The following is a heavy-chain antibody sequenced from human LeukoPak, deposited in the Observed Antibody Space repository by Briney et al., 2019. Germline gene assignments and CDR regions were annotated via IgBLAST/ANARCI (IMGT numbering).Heavy chain of an antibody. CDR1: GGSISSSSYY. Sequence: PSETLSLTCTVSGGSISSSSYYWSWIRQPPGKGLEWIGYIYYSGSTNYNPSLKSRVTISVDTSKNQFSLKLSSVTAADTAVYYCARLKRLTTVAYWYFDLWGRGTLVTVSS. J-gene: IGHJ2*01. V-gene: IGHV4-61*05. CDR3: ARLKRLTTVAYWYFDL. CDR2: IYYSGST. D-gene: IGHD4-23*01.